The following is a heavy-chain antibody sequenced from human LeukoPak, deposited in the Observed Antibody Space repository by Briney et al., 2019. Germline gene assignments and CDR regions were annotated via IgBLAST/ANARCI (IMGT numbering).Heavy chain of an antibody. Sequence: PGGSLRLSCAASGLTFSSYWMSWVRQAPGKGLEWVATIKQDGSENHYVDSVKGRFTISRDNAKSSLYLQMNSLRAEDTAVYYCAREGNSSGWYLGAFDIWGQGTMVTVSS. CDR1: GLTFSSYW. CDR3: AREGNSSGWYLGAFDI. J-gene: IGHJ3*02. V-gene: IGHV3-7*01. CDR2: IKQDGSEN. D-gene: IGHD6-19*01.